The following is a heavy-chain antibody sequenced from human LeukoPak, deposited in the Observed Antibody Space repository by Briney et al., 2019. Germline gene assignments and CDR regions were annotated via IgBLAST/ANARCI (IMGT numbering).Heavy chain of an antibody. Sequence: SETLSLTCAVSGYSISSGYYWGWIRQPPGKGLEWIGSIYHSGSTYYNPSLKSRVTISVDTSENQFSLKLSSVTAADTAVYYCARGPRSSYYDILTGFPYYIDVWGKGTTVTVSS. J-gene: IGHJ6*03. CDR2: IYHSGST. CDR1: GYSISSGYY. V-gene: IGHV4-38-2*01. CDR3: ARGPRSSYYDILTGFPYYIDV. D-gene: IGHD3-9*01.